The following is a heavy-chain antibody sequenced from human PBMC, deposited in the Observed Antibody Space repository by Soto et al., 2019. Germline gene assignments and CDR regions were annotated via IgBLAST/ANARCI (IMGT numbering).Heavy chain of an antibody. CDR3: ARAGSSSWYYFDY. CDR2: ISSSSSYI. CDR1: GFTFSSYS. V-gene: IGHV3-21*01. D-gene: IGHD6-13*01. J-gene: IGHJ4*02. Sequence: EVQLVESGGGLVKPGGSLRLSCAASGFTFSSYSMNWVHQAPGKGLEWVSSISSSSSYIYYADSVKGRFTISRDNAKNSLYLQMNSLRAEDTAVYYCARAGSSSWYYFDYWGQGTLVTVSS.